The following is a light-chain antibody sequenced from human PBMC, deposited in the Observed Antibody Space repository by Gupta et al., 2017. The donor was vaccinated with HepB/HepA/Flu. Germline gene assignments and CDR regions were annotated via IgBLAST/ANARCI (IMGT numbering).Light chain of an antibody. CDR1: QSVLYSSNNKNY. CDR3: QQYYSTPFT. V-gene: IGKV4-1*01. Sequence: DIVMTQSLDPLAVSLGERATINCKSSQSVLYSSNNKNYLAWYQQKPGQPPKLLIYWASTRESGVPDRFSGSGSGTDFTLTISSLQAEDVAVYYCQQYYSTPFTFGPGTKVDIK. J-gene: IGKJ3*01. CDR2: WAS.